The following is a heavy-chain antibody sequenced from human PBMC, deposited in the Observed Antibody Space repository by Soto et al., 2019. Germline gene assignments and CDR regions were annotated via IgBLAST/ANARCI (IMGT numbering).Heavy chain of an antibody. CDR2: IRSSSSYI. V-gene: IGHV3-21*01. D-gene: IGHD5-18*01. CDR1: GFTFSTYS. CDR3: ARDVDTTMVMGIDY. Sequence: EVQLAESGGGLVQPGGSLRLSCVASGFTFSTYSMNWVRQAPGKGLEWVSSIRSSSSYIYYADSVKGRFTISRDNAKNSLYLQMNSLSAEDTAVYYCARDVDTTMVMGIDYWGQGTLVTVSS. J-gene: IGHJ4*02.